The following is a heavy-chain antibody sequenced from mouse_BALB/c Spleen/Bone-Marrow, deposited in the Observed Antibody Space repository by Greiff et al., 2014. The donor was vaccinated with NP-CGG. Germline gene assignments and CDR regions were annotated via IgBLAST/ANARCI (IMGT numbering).Heavy chain of an antibody. CDR1: GFSLTSYG. J-gene: IGHJ2*01. D-gene: IGHD1-1*01. V-gene: IGHV2-9*02. Sequence: VKLMESGPGLVAPSQSLSITCTVSGFSLTSYGVHWVRQPPGKGLEWLGVIWTGGTTNYDSALMSRLSISKDNSESQVFLKVKSLQTDDTAIYYCARDYGSRHYFDYWGQGTTLTVSS. CDR2: IWTGGTT. CDR3: ARDYGSRHYFDY.